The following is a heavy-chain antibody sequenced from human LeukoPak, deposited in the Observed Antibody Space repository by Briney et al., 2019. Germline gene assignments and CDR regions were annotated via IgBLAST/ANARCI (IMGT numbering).Heavy chain of an antibody. Sequence: KPGESLKISCTGFGYSFTTYWIGWVRQMPGKGLEWMGIIYPGDSDARYSPSFQGQVTISVDKSISTAYLQWSSLKASDTAMYYCARQGRIVVVTTTYDAFDIWGQGTMVTVSS. CDR2: IYPGDSDA. D-gene: IGHD2-21*02. J-gene: IGHJ3*02. CDR3: ARQGRIVVVTTTYDAFDI. V-gene: IGHV5-51*01. CDR1: GYSFTTYW.